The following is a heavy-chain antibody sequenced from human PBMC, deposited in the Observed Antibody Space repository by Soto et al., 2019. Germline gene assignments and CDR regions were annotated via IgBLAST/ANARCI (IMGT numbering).Heavy chain of an antibody. V-gene: IGHV3-23*01. CDR1: GFTLQNYA. CDR3: AKGKSTGDIAWFDP. J-gene: IGHJ5*02. Sequence: EVQLLQSGGGLARPGGSLRLSCTASGFTLQNYAMAWVRQAPGKGLEWVSTLIGGHYGTAYSYSVKGRFTVSRDNSKNCLYIKMNSLGVEDPAMYFCAKGKSTGDIAWFDPWGQGSLVTVSS. CDR2: LIGGHYGT. D-gene: IGHD2-15*01.